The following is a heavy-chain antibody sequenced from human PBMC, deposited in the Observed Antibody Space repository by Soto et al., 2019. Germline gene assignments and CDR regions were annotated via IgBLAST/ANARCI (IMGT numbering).Heavy chain of an antibody. J-gene: IGHJ3*02. V-gene: IGHV1-69*13. Sequence: SVKVSCKASGGTFSSYAISWVRQAPGQGLEWMGGIIPIFGTANYAQKFQGRVTITADESTSTAYMELSSLRSEDTAVYYCARDLYSSGPPDAFDIWGQGTMVTVS. CDR3: ARDLYSSGPPDAFDI. CDR2: IIPIFGTA. CDR1: GGTFSSYA. D-gene: IGHD6-19*01.